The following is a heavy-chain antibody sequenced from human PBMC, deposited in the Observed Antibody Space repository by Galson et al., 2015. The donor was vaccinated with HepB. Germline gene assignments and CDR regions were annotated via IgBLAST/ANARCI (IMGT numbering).Heavy chain of an antibody. CDR2: IIPLFGTA. CDR3: GRCGRRSLEWLTIDY. Sequence: SVKVSCKASGGTFSNYAIGWVRQAPGQGLEWMGGIIPLFGTANYAQKFQGKVTITADEPTSTAHMELSSLRSEDTAVYYCGRCGRRSLEWLTIDYWGQGTLVTVSS. J-gene: IGHJ4*02. V-gene: IGHV1-69*13. D-gene: IGHD3-3*01. CDR1: GGTFSNYA.